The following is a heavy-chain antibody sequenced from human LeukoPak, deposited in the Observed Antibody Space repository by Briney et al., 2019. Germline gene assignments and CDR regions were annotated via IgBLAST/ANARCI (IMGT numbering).Heavy chain of an antibody. J-gene: IGHJ5*02. V-gene: IGHV1-69*13. Sequence: SVKVSCTASGGTFSSYAISWVRQAPGQGLEWMGGIIPIFGTANYAQKFQGRVTITADESTSTAYMELSSLRSEDTAVYYCARLPSGYSSGWPGGVSWFDPWGQGTLVTVSS. CDR1: GGTFSSYA. CDR2: IIPIFGTA. CDR3: ARLPSGYSSGWPGGVSWFDP. D-gene: IGHD6-19*01.